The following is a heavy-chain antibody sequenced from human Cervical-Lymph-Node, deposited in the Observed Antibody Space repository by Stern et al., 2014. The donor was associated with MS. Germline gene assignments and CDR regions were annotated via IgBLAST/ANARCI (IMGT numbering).Heavy chain of an antibody. CDR3: AIYFGGGGGKGY. Sequence: VQLVESGPGLVNPSETLSLTCTVTGGSFSSDHWSWIRQTPGKGLEWIGHTYGTVKYNPALNSRVTISLDTSKNVFSLKLSSVTAADTAVYYCAIYFGGGGGKGYWGQGTLVTVSS. CDR2: TYGTV. V-gene: IGHV4-59*01. CDR1: GGSFSSDH. J-gene: IGHJ4*02. D-gene: IGHD2-21*01.